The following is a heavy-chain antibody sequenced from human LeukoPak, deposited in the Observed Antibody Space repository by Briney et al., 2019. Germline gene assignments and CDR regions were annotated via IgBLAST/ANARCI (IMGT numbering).Heavy chain of an antibody. V-gene: IGHV3-33*01. CDR1: GFTSSSYG. CDR2: IWYDGSNK. CDR3: ARDRCYGRWCVDV. D-gene: IGHD2-2*01. J-gene: IGHJ6*04. Sequence: PGRSLRLSCAASGFTSSSYGMHWVRQAPGKGLEWVAVIWYDGSNKYYADSVKGRFTISRDNSKNTLYLQMNSLRAEDTAVYYCARDRCYGRWCVDVWGKGTTVTVSS.